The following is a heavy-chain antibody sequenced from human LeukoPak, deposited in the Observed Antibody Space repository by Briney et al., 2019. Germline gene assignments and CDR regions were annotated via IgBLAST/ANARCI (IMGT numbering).Heavy chain of an antibody. CDR2: INHSGST. CDR3: ARGVNDSGAGY. CDR1: GGSFSGYY. Sequence: SETLSLTCAVYGGSFSGYYWSWIRQPPGKGLEWIGEINHSGSTNYNPSLKSRVTISVDTSKNQFSLKLSSVTAADTAVYYCARGVNDSGAGYWGQGTLVTVSS. J-gene: IGHJ4*02. D-gene: IGHD1-1*01. V-gene: IGHV4-34*01.